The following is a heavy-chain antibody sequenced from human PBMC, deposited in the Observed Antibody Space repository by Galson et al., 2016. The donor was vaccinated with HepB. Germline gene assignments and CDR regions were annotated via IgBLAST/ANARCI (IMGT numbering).Heavy chain of an antibody. CDR1: GFTFSISA. V-gene: IGHV3-23*01. D-gene: IGHD6-19*01. CDR2: ISGTGGTT. CDR3: ARGLVSSGWYGYFQQ. J-gene: IGHJ1*01. Sequence: SLRLSCAASGFTFSISAMHWVRQAPGKGLEWVSIISGTGGTTNYAASVKGRFTISRDNSKNMVYLQMNSLRVEDTAIYFCARGLVSSGWYGYFQQWGQGTLVTVSP.